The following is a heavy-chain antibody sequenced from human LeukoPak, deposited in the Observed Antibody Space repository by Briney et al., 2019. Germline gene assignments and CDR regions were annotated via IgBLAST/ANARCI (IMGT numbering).Heavy chain of an antibody. CDR2: ISSSSGTI. J-gene: IGHJ4*02. V-gene: IGHV3-48*04. Sequence: GGFLRLSCAASGFTFSSHDMNWVRQAPGKGLEWVSHISSSSGTIYYVDSVKGRFTISRDNSKNTLLLEMNTLRAEDTAVYYCARGPALGVRGAHLDYWGQGILVTVSS. CDR3: ARGPALGVRGAHLDY. D-gene: IGHD3-10*01. CDR1: GFTFSSHD.